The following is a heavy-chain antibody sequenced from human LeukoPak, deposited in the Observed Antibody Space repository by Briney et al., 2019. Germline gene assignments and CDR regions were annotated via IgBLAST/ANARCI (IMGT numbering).Heavy chain of an antibody. CDR3: AYDAYRGMGY. J-gene: IGHJ4*02. CDR1: GITFSNYY. Sequence: PGGSLRLSCVTSGITFSNYYMHWVRQVPGEGLVWVSHIIRDGSVTSYADSVKGRFTISRDNAKNTLYLQLNNLRAEDTDFYYWAYDAYRGMGYWGQGNGVTVSS. V-gene: IGHV3-74*01. D-gene: IGHD3-16*01. CDR2: IIRDGSVT.